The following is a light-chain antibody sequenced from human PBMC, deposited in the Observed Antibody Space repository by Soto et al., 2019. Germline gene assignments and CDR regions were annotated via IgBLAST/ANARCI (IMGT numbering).Light chain of an antibody. V-gene: IGKV1-5*01. CDR3: QHYISAPWT. CDR2: DAS. Sequence: DIQMTQSPSTLSATVRDRVTITCLASQSINRRLAWYQQKPGKAPKLLIYDASNLESGVPSRFSGSGSGTEFTLTISSLQPDDFATYYCQHYISAPWTFGQGTKVDIK. CDR1: QSINRR. J-gene: IGKJ1*01.